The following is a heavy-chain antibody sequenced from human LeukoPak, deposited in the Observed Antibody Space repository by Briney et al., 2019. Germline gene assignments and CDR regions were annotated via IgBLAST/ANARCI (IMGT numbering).Heavy chain of an antibody. J-gene: IGHJ4*02. CDR3: ARAPAYYYDSSGYYYVFYFDY. CDR1: GGSISSYY. Sequence: PSETLSLTCTVSGGSISSYYWSWIRQPPGQGLEWIGYICYRGSTNYNPSLKSRVTISVDTSKNQFSLKLSSVTAADTAVYYCARAPAYYYDSSGYYYVFYFDYWGQGTLVTVSS. D-gene: IGHD3-22*01. CDR2: ICYRGST. V-gene: IGHV4-59*01.